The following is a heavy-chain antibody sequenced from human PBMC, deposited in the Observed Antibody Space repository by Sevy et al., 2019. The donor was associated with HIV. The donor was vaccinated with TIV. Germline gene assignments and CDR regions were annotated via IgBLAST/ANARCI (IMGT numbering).Heavy chain of an antibody. V-gene: IGHV3-9*01. Sequence: GGSLRLSCAASGFTFDDYAMRWVRQAPGKGLEWVSVISWNSGSIGYADSVKGRFTISRDNAKNSLYLQMNSLRAEDTALYYCAKDTSYYGIDFWGQGTTVTVSS. CDR3: AKDTSYYGIDF. J-gene: IGHJ6*02. CDR2: ISWNSGSI. CDR1: GFTFDDYA.